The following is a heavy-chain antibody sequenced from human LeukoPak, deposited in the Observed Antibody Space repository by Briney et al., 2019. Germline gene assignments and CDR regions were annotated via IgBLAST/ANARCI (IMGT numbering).Heavy chain of an antibody. Sequence: ASVKVSCKASGGTFISYAISWVRQAPGQGLEWMGGIIPIFGTANYAQKFQGRVTITADESTSTAYTERSSLRSEDTAVYYCARDHRAAYCGGDCYSAFDYWGQGTLVTVSS. CDR2: IIPIFGTA. D-gene: IGHD2-21*02. CDR1: GGTFISYA. V-gene: IGHV1-69*13. CDR3: ARDHRAAYCGGDCYSAFDY. J-gene: IGHJ4*02.